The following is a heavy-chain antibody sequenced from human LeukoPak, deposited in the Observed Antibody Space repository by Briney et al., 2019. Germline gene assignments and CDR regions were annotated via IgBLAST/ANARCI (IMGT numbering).Heavy chain of an antibody. J-gene: IGHJ4*02. Sequence: SQTLSLTCTVSGGSISSYYWSWIRQPPGKGLEWIGYIYYSGSTNYNPSLTSRVTISVDTSKNQFSLKLSSVTAADTAVYYCAASRRIAGHVYWGQRTLVTVSS. CDR1: GGSISSYY. CDR3: AASRRIAGHVY. D-gene: IGHD6-13*01. CDR2: IYYSGST. V-gene: IGHV4-59*01.